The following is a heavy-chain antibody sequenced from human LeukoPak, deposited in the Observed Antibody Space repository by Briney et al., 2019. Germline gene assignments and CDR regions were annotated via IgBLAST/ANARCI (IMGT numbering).Heavy chain of an antibody. Sequence: GSLRLSCAASGFTFSYYAMSWVRQAPGKGLEWVSSISGSGVSTYYADSVKGRVTISRDNSKNTLYLQMNSLRVEDTAVYYCAAQSGYNFGSSTYWGQGTLVTVSS. J-gene: IGHJ4*02. V-gene: IGHV3-23*01. CDR2: ISGSGVST. CDR1: GFTFSYYA. D-gene: IGHD5-18*01. CDR3: AAQSGYNFGSSTY.